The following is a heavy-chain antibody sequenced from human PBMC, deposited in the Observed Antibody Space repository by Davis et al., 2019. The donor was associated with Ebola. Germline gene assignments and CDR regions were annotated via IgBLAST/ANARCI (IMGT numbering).Heavy chain of an antibody. J-gene: IGHJ4*02. CDR2: IYYSGST. Sequence: SETLSLTCAVYGGSFSGYYWSWIRQHPGKGLEWIGYIYYSGSTYYNPSLKSRVAISLDTSNNQFSLKLSSVTAADTAVYYCARHSDYAYYFDYWGQGTLVTVSS. CDR1: GGSFSGYY. D-gene: IGHD5-12*01. V-gene: IGHV4-31*11. CDR3: ARHSDYAYYFDY.